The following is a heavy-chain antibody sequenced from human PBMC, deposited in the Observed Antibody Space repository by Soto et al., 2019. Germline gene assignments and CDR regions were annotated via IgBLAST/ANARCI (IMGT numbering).Heavy chain of an antibody. CDR1: GLTFSDCY. CDR3: ARVRFGEWGYAMDV. J-gene: IGHJ6*02. D-gene: IGHD3-10*01. Sequence: QVQLVESGGGLVKPGGSLRLSCAASGLTFSDCYLNWIRQAPGKGLEWLSYISSSGSSIIYAGSVKGRFTISRDNAKNSLYLQMNSLRAEDSAIYYCARVRFGEWGYAMDVRGQGTTVTVSS. CDR2: ISSSGSSI. V-gene: IGHV3-11*01.